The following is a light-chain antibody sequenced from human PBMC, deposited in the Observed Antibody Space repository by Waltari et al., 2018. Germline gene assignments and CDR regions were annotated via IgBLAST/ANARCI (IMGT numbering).Light chain of an antibody. CDR3: QQYGSSVLYT. V-gene: IGKV3-20*01. CDR1: QSLTKRY. J-gene: IGKJ2*01. CDR2: GAS. Sequence: VLTQSPGTLSLSPGERATLSCRASQSLTKRYLAWYQQKPGKAPRLLIYGASSRAAGIPDRFSGSWSGTDFTLTISRLEPEDFVVYYCQQYGSSVLYTFGQGTKLEIK.